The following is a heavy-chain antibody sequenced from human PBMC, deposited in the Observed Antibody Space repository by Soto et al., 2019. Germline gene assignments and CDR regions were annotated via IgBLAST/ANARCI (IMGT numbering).Heavy chain of an antibody. J-gene: IGHJ6*02. CDR1: SISISSYR. Sequence: PHTYTGASISISSYRYTRIPKPPGKGLEWIGYMYNTGSTIYNPSLKSRVTISVDTSKNQFSLKLNSVTAADTAVYYCARDLWGYCGADCYPLDVWGQGTTVT. CDR2: MYNTGST. CDR3: ARDLWGYCGADCYPLDV. D-gene: IGHD2-21*02. V-gene: IGHV4-59*01.